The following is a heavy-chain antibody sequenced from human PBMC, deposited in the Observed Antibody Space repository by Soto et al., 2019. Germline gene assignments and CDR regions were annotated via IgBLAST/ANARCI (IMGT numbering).Heavy chain of an antibody. CDR1: GGTFSSYA. Sequence: QVQLVQSGAEVKKPGSSVKVSCKASGGTFSSYAISWVRQAPGQGLEWMGGIIPIFGTANYAQKFQGRVTITAHESTSTAYMELSSLRSEDSAVYYCARATRTYSSSSYYYYGMDVWGQGTTVTVSS. CDR3: ARATRTYSSSSYYYYGMDV. CDR2: IIPIFGTA. J-gene: IGHJ6*02. D-gene: IGHD6-6*01. V-gene: IGHV1-69*12.